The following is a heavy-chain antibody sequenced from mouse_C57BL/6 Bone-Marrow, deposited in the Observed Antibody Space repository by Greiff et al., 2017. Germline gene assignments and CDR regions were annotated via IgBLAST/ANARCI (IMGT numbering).Heavy chain of an antibody. D-gene: IGHD5-1*01. CDR2: FHPYNDDT. Sequence: VQRVESGAELVKPGASVKMSCKASGYTFTTYPTEWMKQNHGKSLEWIGNFHPYNDDTQYNEKFKGKATLTVEKSSNTVYLELSRLTSDDSAVYYCARSSTFFYYFDYWGQGTTLTVSS. CDR3: ARSSTFFYYFDY. J-gene: IGHJ2*01. CDR1: GYTFTTYP. V-gene: IGHV1-47*01.